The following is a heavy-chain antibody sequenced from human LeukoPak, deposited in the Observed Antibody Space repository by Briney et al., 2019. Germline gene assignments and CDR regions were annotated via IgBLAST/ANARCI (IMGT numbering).Heavy chain of an antibody. J-gene: IGHJ6*02. CDR3: AKDRNAIFGDV. D-gene: IGHD3-3*01. Sequence: PGASLRLSCAASGFTFSTYAMSWVRQAPGKGLEWVSTVSGSGSSTYYADSVKGRFTISRDNSKNTLYLQMHSLRAEDTAIYYCAKDRNAIFGDVWGQGTTATVSS. CDR1: GFTFSTYA. V-gene: IGHV3-23*01. CDR2: VSGSGSST.